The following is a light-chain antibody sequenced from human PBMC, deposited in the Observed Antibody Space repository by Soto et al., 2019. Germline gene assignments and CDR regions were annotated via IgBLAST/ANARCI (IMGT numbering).Light chain of an antibody. CDR1: NSDIGAYVF. J-gene: IGLJ2*01. CDR2: EVI. CDR3: SVLSPENALI. Sequence: QSALTQPASVSGSPGQSITISCTGTNSDIGAYVFVSWYQQHPGKAPKLIIYEVIKRPSGVSNRFSGSKSGYTASLTISGLQAWEVGYYYWSVLSPENALIFGGG. V-gene: IGLV2-14*01.